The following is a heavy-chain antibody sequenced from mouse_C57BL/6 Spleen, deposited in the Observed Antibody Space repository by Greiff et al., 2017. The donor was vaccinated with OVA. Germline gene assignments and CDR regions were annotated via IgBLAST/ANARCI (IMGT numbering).Heavy chain of an antibody. CDR3: TTREQGRAY. CDR1: GFNIKDDY. V-gene: IGHV14-4*01. J-gene: IGHJ3*01. Sequence: EVQLQQSGAELVRPGASVKLSCTASGFNIKDDYMHWVKQRPEQGLEWIGWIDPENGATEYASKFQGKATITADTYSNKAYLQLSSLTTEDTAVYYCTTREQGRAYWGQGTLVTVSA. CDR2: IDPENGAT. D-gene: IGHD3-3*01.